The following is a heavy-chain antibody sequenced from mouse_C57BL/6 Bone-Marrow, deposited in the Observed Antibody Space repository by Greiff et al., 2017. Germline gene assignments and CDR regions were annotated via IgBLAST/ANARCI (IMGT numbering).Heavy chain of an antibody. CDR2: IRNKANGYTT. CDR1: GFTFTDYY. D-gene: IGHD2-5*01. CDR3: ARFYYSNYDYAMDY. V-gene: IGHV7-3*01. Sequence: EVKVEESGGGLVQPGGSLSLSCAASGFTFTDYYMSWVRQPPGKALEWLGFIRNKANGYTTEYSASVKGRFTTSRDNSQSILYLQMNALRAEDSATYYCARFYYSNYDYAMDYWGQGTSVTVSS. J-gene: IGHJ4*01.